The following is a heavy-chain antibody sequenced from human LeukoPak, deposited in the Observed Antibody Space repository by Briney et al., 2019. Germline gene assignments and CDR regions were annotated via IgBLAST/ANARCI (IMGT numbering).Heavy chain of an antibody. V-gene: IGHV4-59*01. CDR1: GGSISSYY. CDR2: IYYSGST. J-gene: IGHJ4*02. Sequence: PSETLSLTCTVSGGSISSYYWNWIRQPPGKGLEWIGYIYYSGSTNYNPSLKSRVTISVDTSKNQFSLKLSSVTAADTAVYYCARGVYIAAAQYGYWGQGTLVTVSS. CDR3: ARGVYIAAAQYGY. D-gene: IGHD6-13*01.